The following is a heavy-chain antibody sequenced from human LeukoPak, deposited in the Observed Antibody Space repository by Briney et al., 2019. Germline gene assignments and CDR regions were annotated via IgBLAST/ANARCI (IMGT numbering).Heavy chain of an antibody. CDR1: GFMFSNYW. CDR2: IKREGSEK. J-gene: IGHJ4*02. D-gene: IGHD2-15*01. V-gene: IGHV3-7*01. CDR3: ARLPADDSVFDH. Sequence: GGSLRLSCAASGFMFSNYWMTWVRQAPGKGLEWVANIKREGSEKHYVESVKGRLTISGDNAKNLLYLQMNSLRAEDTAVYYCARLPADDSVFDHWGQGTLVTVSS.